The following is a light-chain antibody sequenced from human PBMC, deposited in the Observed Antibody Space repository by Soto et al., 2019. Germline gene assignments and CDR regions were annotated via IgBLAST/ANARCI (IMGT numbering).Light chain of an antibody. CDR3: GTWDSSLSAVV. V-gene: IGLV1-51*01. Sequence: QSVLTQPPSVSAAPGQKVTISCSGSRSNIGNNYVSWYQQLPGTAPKLLIYDNNKRPSGIPDRFSGSKSGTSATLGITGLPTGDEADYYCGTWDSSLSAVVLGGGTKLTVL. CDR1: RSNIGNNY. CDR2: DNN. J-gene: IGLJ2*01.